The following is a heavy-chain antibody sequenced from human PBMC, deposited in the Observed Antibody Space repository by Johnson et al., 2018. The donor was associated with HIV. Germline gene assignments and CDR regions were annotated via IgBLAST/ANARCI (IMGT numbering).Heavy chain of an antibody. CDR3: ARGALGSFDI. CDR1: GFTFSSYW. Sequence: VQLVESGGGSVQPGGSLRLSCAASGFTFSSYWMHWVRQAPGKGLMWVSNIKTDGSNTNYADSVKGRCTISRDNAKNTVYLQMDSRRDEDMAVYYCARGALGSFDIWGQGTMVTVSA. CDR2: IKTDGSNT. D-gene: IGHD3-10*01. V-gene: IGHV3-74*02. J-gene: IGHJ3*02.